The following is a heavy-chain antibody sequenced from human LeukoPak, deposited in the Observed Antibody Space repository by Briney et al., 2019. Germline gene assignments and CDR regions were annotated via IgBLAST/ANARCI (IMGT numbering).Heavy chain of an antibody. J-gene: IGHJ6*03. CDR3: ARVLTTVTTDNRRYYYMDV. V-gene: IGHV4-59*01. CDR2: ISYSGST. CDR1: GGSISSYY. D-gene: IGHD4-11*01. Sequence: SETLSLTCTVSGGSISSYYWSWIRQPPGKGLEWIGYISYSGSTNYNPSLKSRVTISVDTSKNQFSLKLSSVTAADTAIYYCARVLTTVTTDNRRYYYMDVWGKGTTVTVSS.